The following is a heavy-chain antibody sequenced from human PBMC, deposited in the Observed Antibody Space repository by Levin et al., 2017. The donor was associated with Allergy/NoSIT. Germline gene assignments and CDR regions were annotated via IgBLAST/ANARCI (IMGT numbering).Heavy chain of an antibody. J-gene: IGHJ4*02. V-gene: IGHV4-34*01. CDR3: ARLPGSGWYRGGFDY. Sequence: SETLSLTCAVYGGSFSGYYWSWIRQPPGKGLEWIGEINHSGSTNYNPSLKSRVTISVDTSKNQFSLKLSSVTAADTAVYYCARLPGSGWYRGGFDYWGQGTLVTVSS. D-gene: IGHD6-19*01. CDR2: INHSGST. CDR1: GGSFSGYY.